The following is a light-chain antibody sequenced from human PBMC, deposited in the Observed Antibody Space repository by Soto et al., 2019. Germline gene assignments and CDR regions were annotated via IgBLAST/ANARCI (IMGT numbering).Light chain of an antibody. V-gene: IGKV3-20*01. Sequence: ENVLTQSPGTLSLSPGDRATLSCRASQSLSRTYIAWYQQQPGQAPRLLIYGASNRATGIPDRFSGSGSGTGFTLTISRLEPEDFAVYYCQQYGGSPPLTFGGGTKVEIK. CDR2: GAS. J-gene: IGKJ4*01. CDR1: QSLSRTY. CDR3: QQYGGSPPLT.